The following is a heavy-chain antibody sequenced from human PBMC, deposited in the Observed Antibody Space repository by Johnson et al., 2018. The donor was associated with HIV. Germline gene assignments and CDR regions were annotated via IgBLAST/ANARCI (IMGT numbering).Heavy chain of an antibody. CDR2: IKSKTDGGTT. V-gene: IGHV3-15*01. CDR1: GFSFSNAW. J-gene: IGHJ3*02. D-gene: IGHD1-26*01. Sequence: VKLVESGGGLVKPGGSLRLSCAASGFSFSNAWMSWVRQAPGKGLEWVGRIKSKTDGGTTDYAAPVKGRVTISRDDSKKTLYLPMNSLKTEDTAVYYCTTVLSWYWSYFDSVAFDIWGQGTMVPVSS. CDR3: TTVLSWYWSYFDSVAFDI.